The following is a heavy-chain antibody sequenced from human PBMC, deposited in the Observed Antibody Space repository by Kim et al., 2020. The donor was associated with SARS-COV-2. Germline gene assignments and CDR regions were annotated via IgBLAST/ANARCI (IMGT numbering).Heavy chain of an antibody. Sequence: ASVKVSCKASGYTFTGYYMHWVRQAPGQGLEWMGWINPNSGGTNYAQKFQGWVTMTRDTSISTAYMELSRLRSDDTAVYYCAKEDTAMVSDSYDYYYYGMGVWGRGTTVTVSS. CDR1: GYTFTGYY. CDR2: INPNSGGT. D-gene: IGHD5-18*01. V-gene: IGHV1-2*04. CDR3: AKEDTAMVSDSYDYYYYGMGV. J-gene: IGHJ6*02.